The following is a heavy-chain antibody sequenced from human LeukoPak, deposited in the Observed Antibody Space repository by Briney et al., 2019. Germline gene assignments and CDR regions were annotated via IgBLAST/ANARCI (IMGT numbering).Heavy chain of an antibody. CDR1: GFTVSSNY. Sequence: AGGSLRLSCAASGFTVSSNYMSWVRQAPGKGLEWVSVIYSGGSTYYADSVKGRFTISRDNSKNTLYLQMNSLRAEDTAVYYCARVAVLTGYYTGISPDAFDIWGQGTMVTVSS. CDR3: ARVAVLTGYYTGISPDAFDI. CDR2: IYSGGST. D-gene: IGHD3-9*01. V-gene: IGHV3-53*01. J-gene: IGHJ3*02.